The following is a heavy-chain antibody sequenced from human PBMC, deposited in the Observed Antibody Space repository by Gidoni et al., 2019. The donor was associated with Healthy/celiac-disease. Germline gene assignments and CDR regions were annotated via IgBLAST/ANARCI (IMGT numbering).Heavy chain of an antibody. J-gene: IGHJ4*02. D-gene: IGHD1-26*01. V-gene: IGHV5-10-1*03. CDR1: GDSGTSYW. Sequence: EVHLVQYGAEVKKPGEALRSSCKGTGDSGTSYWISWVRQMPGKGLEWMGRIDPRDSYTNYSPSFQGHVTISADQSISTAYLQWRSLKASDPAIYYCASPALVGATSDLAYWGQGTLVTVSS. CDR3: ASPALVGATSDLAY. CDR2: IDPRDSYT.